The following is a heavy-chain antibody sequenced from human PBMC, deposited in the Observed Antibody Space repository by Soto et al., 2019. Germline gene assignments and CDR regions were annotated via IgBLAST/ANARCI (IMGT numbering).Heavy chain of an antibody. V-gene: IGHV2-5*02. J-gene: IGHJ4*02. CDR1: GFSFSTSAVG. Sequence: QITLTESGPTLVKPTQTLTLTCTFSGFSFSTSAVGVGWIRQPPGKALEWLALIYWDDDKRYSPFLKSRLNITKDTSTNQVVLTMTNMYPVDTGTYYCAHLGWGASGTRYYFAYWGQGTLVTVSS. CDR2: IYWDDDK. D-gene: IGHD6-13*01. CDR3: AHLGWGASGTRYYFAY.